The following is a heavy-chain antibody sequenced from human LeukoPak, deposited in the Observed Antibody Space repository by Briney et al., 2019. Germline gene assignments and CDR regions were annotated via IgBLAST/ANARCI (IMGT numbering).Heavy chain of an antibody. CDR3: ASSSLAAAGTYYYYFYMDV. J-gene: IGHJ6*03. Sequence: ASVKVSCKTSGYTFSIYGITWIRQAPGQGLEWMGGIIPIFGTANYAQKFQGRVTITADKSTSTAYMELSSLRSEDTAVYYCASSSLAAAGTYYYYFYMDVWGKGTTVTVSS. CDR2: IIPIFGTA. D-gene: IGHD6-13*01. CDR1: GYTFSIYG. V-gene: IGHV1-69*06.